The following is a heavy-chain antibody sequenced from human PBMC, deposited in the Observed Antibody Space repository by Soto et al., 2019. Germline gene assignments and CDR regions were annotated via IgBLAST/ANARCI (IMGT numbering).Heavy chain of an antibody. V-gene: IGHV4-4*02. CDR3: ARVPRIAVAGSPYYYYYGMDV. CDR2: IYHSGST. CDR1: GGSISSSNW. J-gene: IGHJ6*02. D-gene: IGHD6-19*01. Sequence: SETLSLTCAVSGGSISSSNWCSWVRQPPGKGLEWIGEIYHSGSTNYNPSLKSRVTISVDKSKNQFSLKLSSVTAADTAVYYCARVPRIAVAGSPYYYYYGMDVWGQGTTVTVSS.